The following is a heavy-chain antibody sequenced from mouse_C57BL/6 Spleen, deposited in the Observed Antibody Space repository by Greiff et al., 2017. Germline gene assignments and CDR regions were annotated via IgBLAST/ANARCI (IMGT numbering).Heavy chain of an antibody. CDR1: GYTFTSYW. CDR3: ARGGGNFDY. CDR2: INPSNGGT. V-gene: IGHV1-53*01. J-gene: IGHJ2*01. Sequence: QVQLQQPGTELVKPGASVKLSCKASGYTFTSYWMHWVKQRPGQGLEWIGNINPSNGGTNYNEKFKGKATFTADTSSNTAYMQLSSLTTKDSAIYYCARGGGNFDYWGQGTTLTVSS.